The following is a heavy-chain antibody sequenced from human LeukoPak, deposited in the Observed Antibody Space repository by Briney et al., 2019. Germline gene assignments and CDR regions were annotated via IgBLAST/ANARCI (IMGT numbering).Heavy chain of an antibody. CDR1: GGSISSGSYY. D-gene: IGHD1-26*01. CDR2: IYTSGST. CDR3: ASSYSGSYYEPLYGMDV. V-gene: IGHV4-61*02. J-gene: IGHJ6*02. Sequence: SATLSLTCAVSGGSISSGSYYWSWIRQPAGKGLAWIGRIYTSGSTNYNPSLKSRVTISVDTSKNQFSLKLSSVTAADTAVYYCASSYSGSYYEPLYGMDVWGQGTTVTVSS.